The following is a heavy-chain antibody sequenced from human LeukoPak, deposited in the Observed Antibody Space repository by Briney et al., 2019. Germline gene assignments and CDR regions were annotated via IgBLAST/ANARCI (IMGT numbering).Heavy chain of an antibody. CDR2: ISYDGSNK. CDR3: AKDFGGPTAFDY. D-gene: IGHD1-14*01. Sequence: GGSLRLSCAASGFTFSSYGMHWVRQAPGKRLEWVAVISYDGSNKYYADSVKGRFTISRDNSKNTLYLQMNSLRAEDTAVYYCAKDFGGPTAFDYWGQGTLVTVSS. CDR1: GFTFSSYG. V-gene: IGHV3-30*18. J-gene: IGHJ4*02.